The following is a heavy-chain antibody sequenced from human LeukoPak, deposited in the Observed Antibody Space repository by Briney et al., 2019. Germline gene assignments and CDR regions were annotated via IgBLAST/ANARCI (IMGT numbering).Heavy chain of an antibody. CDR1: GFSLSTSGVG. J-gene: IGHJ4*02. CDR3: AHINSTFHDYSKRGRGYYFDY. V-gene: IGHV2-5*02. D-gene: IGHD4-11*01. CDR2: IYWDDDK. Sequence: SGPTLVNPTQTLTLTCTFSGFSLSTSGVGVGWIRQPPGKALEWLALIYWDDDKRYSPSLKSRLTITKDTSKNQVVLTMTNMDPVDTATYYCAHINSTFHDYSKRGRGYYFDYWGQGTLVTVSS.